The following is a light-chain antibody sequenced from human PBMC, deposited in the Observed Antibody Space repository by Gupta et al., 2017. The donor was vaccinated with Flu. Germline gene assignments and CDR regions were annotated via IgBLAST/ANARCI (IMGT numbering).Light chain of an antibody. CDR3: NSRDTRGNHRV. CDR2: SKN. V-gene: IGLV3-19*01. Sequence: QGDRLRSYYASGYQQKPGQVPILVIYSKNSRPSGIPDRFSGSSSGNTASLTITGAQAEDEADYYCNSRDTRGNHRVFGTGTKVTVI. J-gene: IGLJ1*01. CDR1: RLRSYY.